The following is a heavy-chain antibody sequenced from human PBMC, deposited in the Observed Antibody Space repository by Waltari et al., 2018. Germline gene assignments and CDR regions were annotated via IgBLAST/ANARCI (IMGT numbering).Heavy chain of an antibody. Sequence: EVQLVESGGDLVQPGGSLRLSCAASAFTFSNHWMHWLRQAPGKGLAWVSRINVDGSSTVYANSVAGRFTISRDNAKNTVYLEMSGLRAEDTAVYYCTRGEINYSRFDYWGQGSLVTVSS. J-gene: IGHJ4*02. CDR3: TRGEINYSRFDY. D-gene: IGHD4-4*01. V-gene: IGHV3-74*01. CDR1: AFTFSNHW. CDR2: INVDGSST.